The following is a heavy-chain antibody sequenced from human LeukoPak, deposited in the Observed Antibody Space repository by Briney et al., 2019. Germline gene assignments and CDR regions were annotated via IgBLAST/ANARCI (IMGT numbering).Heavy chain of an antibody. CDR3: AKDIRSSGSYYYGMDV. D-gene: IGHD3-10*01. CDR2: ISWNSGSI. Sequence: GGSLRLSCAASGFTFDDYATHWVRQAPGKGLEWVSGISWNSGSIGYADSVKGRFTISRDNAKNSLYLQMNSLRAEDTALYYCAKDIRSSGSYYYGMDVWGQGTTVTVSS. V-gene: IGHV3-9*01. J-gene: IGHJ6*02. CDR1: GFTFDDYA.